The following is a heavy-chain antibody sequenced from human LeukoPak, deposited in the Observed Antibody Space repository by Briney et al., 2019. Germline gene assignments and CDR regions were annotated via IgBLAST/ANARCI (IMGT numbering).Heavy chain of an antibody. CDR2: ISGSGGST. D-gene: IGHD6-19*01. Sequence: ISGSGGSTYYADSVKGRFTISRDNSKNTLYLQMNSLRAEDTAVYYCAKDRSTEQWLVPYDYWGQGTLVTVSS. V-gene: IGHV3-23*01. CDR3: AKDRSTEQWLVPYDY. J-gene: IGHJ4*02.